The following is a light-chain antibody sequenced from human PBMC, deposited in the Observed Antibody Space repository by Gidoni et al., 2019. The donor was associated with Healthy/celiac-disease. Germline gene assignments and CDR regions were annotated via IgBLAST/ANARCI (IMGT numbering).Light chain of an antibody. CDR1: QDISNY. J-gene: IGKJ4*01. Sequence: DIQMTQSPSSLSASVGDRVTITCQESQDISNYLNWYQQKPGKAPKLLIYDASNLEKGVPSRFSGSGSGTDFTFTISSLQPEDIATYYCQQYDNLPTLTFGGGTKVEIK. V-gene: IGKV1-33*01. CDR2: DAS. CDR3: QQYDNLPTLT.